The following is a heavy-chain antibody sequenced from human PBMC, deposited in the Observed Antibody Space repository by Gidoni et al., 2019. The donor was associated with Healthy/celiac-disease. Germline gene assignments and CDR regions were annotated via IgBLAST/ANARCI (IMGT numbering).Heavy chain of an antibody. D-gene: IGHD3-9*01. Sequence: EVQLVESGGGLVKPGGSLRLSCAASGFTFSSYSMNWVRQAPGKGLEWVSSISSSSSYIYYADSVKGRFTISRDNAKNSLYLQMNSLRAEDTAVYYCARGTYFDWLLAYFDYWGQGTLVTVSS. J-gene: IGHJ4*02. CDR1: GFTFSSYS. CDR2: ISSSSSYI. CDR3: ARGTYFDWLLAYFDY. V-gene: IGHV3-21*01.